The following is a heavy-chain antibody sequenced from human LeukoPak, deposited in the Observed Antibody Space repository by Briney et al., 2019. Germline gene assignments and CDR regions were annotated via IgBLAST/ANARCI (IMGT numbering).Heavy chain of an antibody. CDR2: ISGSGGDT. D-gene: IGHD2-8*01. CDR3: AKDRSCTNNICHGDFDY. Sequence: GGSLRLSCAASGFTFNIYSMDWVRQAPGKGLEWISGISGSGGDTYYADSVKGRFTISRDNSKNTLYLQMNSLRAEDTAVYYCAKDRSCTNNICHGDFDYWGQGTLVTVSS. CDR1: GFTFNIYS. V-gene: IGHV3-23*01. J-gene: IGHJ4*02.